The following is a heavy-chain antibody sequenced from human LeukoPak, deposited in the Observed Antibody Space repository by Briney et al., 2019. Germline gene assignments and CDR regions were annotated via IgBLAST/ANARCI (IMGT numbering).Heavy chain of an antibody. Sequence: SETLSLTCTVSGGSISSYYWSWIRQPPGKGLEGIGYIYYSGSTKYNPSLKSRVTISVDTSKKQFSLKLSSVTAAHTAVYYCWRLNSGGGFCRGCSCPDNWFDPWGQGTLVTVSS. D-gene: IGHD2-15*01. V-gene: IGHV4-59*08. J-gene: IGHJ5*02. CDR3: WRLNSGGGFCRGCSCPDNWFDP. CDR2: IYYSGST. CDR1: GGSISSYY.